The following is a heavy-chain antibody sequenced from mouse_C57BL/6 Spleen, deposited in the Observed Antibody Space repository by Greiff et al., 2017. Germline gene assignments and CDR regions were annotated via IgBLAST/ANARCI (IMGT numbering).Heavy chain of an antibody. CDR1: GYTFTNYW. Sequence: QVQLQQSGAELVRPGTSVKMSCKASGYTFTNYWIGWAKQRPGHGLEWIGDIYPGGGYTTYNEKFKGKATLTADKSSSTAYMQFSSLTSEDSAIYYCARGGDYDGFAYWGQGTLVTVSA. V-gene: IGHV1-63*01. D-gene: IGHD2-4*01. CDR3: ARGGDYDGFAY. CDR2: IYPGGGYT. J-gene: IGHJ3*01.